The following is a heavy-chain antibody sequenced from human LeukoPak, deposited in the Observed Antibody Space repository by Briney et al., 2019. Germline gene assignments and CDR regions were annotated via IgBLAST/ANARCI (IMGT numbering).Heavy chain of an antibody. V-gene: IGHV3-21*01. CDR3: AREWNRYFDY. D-gene: IGHD1-1*01. CDR1: GFTFSSYS. Sequence: GGSLRLSCAASGFTFSSYSMNWVRQAPGKGLEWISSISSSSSYIYYADSVKGRFTISRDNAKNSLYLQMNSLRAEDTAVYYCAREWNRYFDYWGQGTLVTVSS. J-gene: IGHJ4*02. CDR2: ISSSSSYI.